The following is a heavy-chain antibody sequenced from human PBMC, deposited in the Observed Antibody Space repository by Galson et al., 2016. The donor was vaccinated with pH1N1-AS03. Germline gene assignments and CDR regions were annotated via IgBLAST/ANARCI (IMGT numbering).Heavy chain of an antibody. CDR2: ISRESDAK. V-gene: IGHV3-48*01. J-gene: IGHJ2*01. CDR1: GFTFNMYT. CDR3: VRNRGSRGFHADWYFDV. D-gene: IGHD2-15*01. Sequence: SLRLSCAASGFTFNMYTMDWVRRAPGKGLEWISSISRESDAKYYADSVKGRITISRDNVETAQYLQMDSLRGEDTAVYYCVRNRGSRGFHADWYFDVWGPGTVVSVSS.